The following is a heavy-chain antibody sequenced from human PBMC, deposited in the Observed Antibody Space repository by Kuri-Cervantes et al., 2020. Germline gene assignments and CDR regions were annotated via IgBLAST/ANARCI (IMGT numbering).Heavy chain of an antibody. V-gene: IGHV3-23*01. D-gene: IGHD4-17*01. CDR2: ISGSGGST. CDR3: AKEGDYGDYVDY. J-gene: IGHJ4*02. CDR1: DFTFSSYA. Sequence: GESMKTSCAASDFTFSSYALSWVRLAPVKGLEWVSAISGSGGSTYYADSVKGRFTISRDNSKNTLYLQMNCLRAEDTAVYYCAKEGDYGDYVDYWGQGTLVTVSS.